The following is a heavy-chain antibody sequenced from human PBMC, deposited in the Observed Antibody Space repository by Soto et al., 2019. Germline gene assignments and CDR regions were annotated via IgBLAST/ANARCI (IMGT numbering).Heavy chain of an antibody. CDR3: ATDGGTGSSSSWFDY. Sequence: QVQLVESGGGVVQPGRSLRLSCAASGFTFSSYGMHWVRQAPGKGLEWVAIIWHDGSDKYHADSVKGRFTISRDNSKNTLYLEVNNLSVEDTAVYYCATDGGTGSSSSWFDYWGQGTLVTVSS. D-gene: IGHD6-13*01. V-gene: IGHV3-33*01. J-gene: IGHJ4*02. CDR1: GFTFSSYG. CDR2: IWHDGSDK.